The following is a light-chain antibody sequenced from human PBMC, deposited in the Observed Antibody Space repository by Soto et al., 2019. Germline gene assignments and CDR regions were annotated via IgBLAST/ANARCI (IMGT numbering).Light chain of an antibody. V-gene: IGKV2-30*01. CDR2: KVS. CDR1: HSLLSSDGNTY. J-gene: IGKJ1*01. Sequence: DVVSTQSPLSLPVGLGREESMSFRSVHSLLSSDGNTYLNWFQQRPGQSPRRLIYKVSNRDSGVPDRFSGSGQGTDFTLKISRVEAEDVGVYYCLQGTHWPPTWKFGQGTKV. CDR3: LQGTHWPPTWK.